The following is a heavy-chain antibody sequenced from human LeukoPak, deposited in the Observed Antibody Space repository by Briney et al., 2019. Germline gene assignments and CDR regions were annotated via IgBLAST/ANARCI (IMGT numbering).Heavy chain of an antibody. CDR1: GYTVSNNY. D-gene: IGHD2-15*01. CDR2: IYGDGNT. Sequence: GGSLRVSCAGSGYTVSNNYMTWVRQAPGKGLEWCSVIYGDGNTYYADSAKGRFTISRDNSKNTLYLQMSSLRAEDTAVYYCARGYCPGGSCYSNYFDPWGQGTLVTVSS. V-gene: IGHV3-53*01. J-gene: IGHJ5*02. CDR3: ARGYCPGGSCYSNYFDP.